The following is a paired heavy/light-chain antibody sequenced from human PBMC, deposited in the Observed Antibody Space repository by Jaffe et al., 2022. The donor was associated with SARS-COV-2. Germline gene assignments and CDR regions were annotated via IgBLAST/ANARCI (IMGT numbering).Heavy chain of an antibody. CDR3: ARRDSNGYYSY. CDR1: GGSTSSYY. D-gene: IGHD3-22*01. Sequence: QVQLQESGPGLVKPSETLSLTCSVSGGSTSSYYWNWIRQPPGKGLEWIGLIYSSGSTRYNPSLQSRVTISIDTSKNQFSLNLSSVTAADTAVYYCARRDSNGYYSYWGQGTLVTVST. CDR2: IYSSGST. J-gene: IGHJ4*02. V-gene: IGHV4-59*01.
Light chain of an antibody. V-gene: IGKV1-9*01. CDR2: AAS. Sequence: DIQLTQSPSFLSASVGDRVTFTCRASQDISSFLAWFQQKPGKAPKLLIYAASTLQSGVPSRFSGSGSGTEFTLTISSLQPEDFATYYCQQLSTYPLTFGGGTRVEIK. CDR3: QQLSTYPLT. CDR1: QDISSF. J-gene: IGKJ4*01.